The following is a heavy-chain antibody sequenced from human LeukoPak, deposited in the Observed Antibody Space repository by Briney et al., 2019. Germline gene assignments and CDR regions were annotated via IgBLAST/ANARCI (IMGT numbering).Heavy chain of an antibody. D-gene: IGHD6-25*01. J-gene: IGHJ4*02. CDR2: INPSGGST. V-gene: IGHV1-46*01. CDR3: ARDSTPGYSTGSLDY. CDR1: GYTFTSYY. Sequence: ASVKVSCKASGYTFTSYYMHWVRQAPGQGLEWMGIINPSGGSTSYAQKFQGRVTMTRDTSTSTVYMELSSLRSEDTAVYYCARDSTPGYSTGSLDYWGQGTLVTVSS.